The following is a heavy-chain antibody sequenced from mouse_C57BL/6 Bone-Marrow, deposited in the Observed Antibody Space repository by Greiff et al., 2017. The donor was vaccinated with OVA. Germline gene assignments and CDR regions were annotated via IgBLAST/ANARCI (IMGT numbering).Heavy chain of an antibody. CDR2: ISSGSSTI. CDR3: ARFRY. V-gene: IGHV5-17*01. J-gene: IGHJ2*01. CDR1: GFTFSDYG. Sequence: EVKLVESGGGLVKPGASLKLSCAASGFTFSDYGMHWVRQAPEQGLEWVAYISSGSSTIDYADTVKGRFTISRDNAKNTLFLQMTSLRSEDTAMYYCARFRYWGQGTTLTVSS.